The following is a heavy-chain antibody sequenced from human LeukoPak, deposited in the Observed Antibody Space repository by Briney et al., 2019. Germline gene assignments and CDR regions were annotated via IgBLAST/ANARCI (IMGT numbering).Heavy chain of an antibody. V-gene: IGHV3-48*01. J-gene: IGHJ4*02. CDR2: ISSSSSTI. D-gene: IGHD3-16*01. CDR1: GFTFSSYS. CDR3: ARGDRGYDDY. Sequence: GGSLRLSCEASGFTFSSYSMNWVRQAPGKGLEWVSSISSSSSTIYYADSVKGRFTISRDNAKNSLYLQMNSLRAEDTAVYYCARGDRGYDDYWGQGTLVTVSS.